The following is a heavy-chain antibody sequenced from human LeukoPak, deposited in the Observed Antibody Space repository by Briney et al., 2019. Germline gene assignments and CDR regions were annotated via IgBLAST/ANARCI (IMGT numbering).Heavy chain of an antibody. J-gene: IGHJ5*02. CDR2: LYTTGSF. CDR3: ARERRAAGSNWFDP. CDR1: GSSISNYD. Sequence: WETLSLTCTISGSSISNYDWSWIRQPAGKGLEWIGRLYTTGSFNYNPYFKSRVTISLDMSKSQFSLKLRSVTAADTAVYYCARERRAAGSNWFDPWGQGMLVTVSS. D-gene: IGHD2-15*01. V-gene: IGHV4-4*07.